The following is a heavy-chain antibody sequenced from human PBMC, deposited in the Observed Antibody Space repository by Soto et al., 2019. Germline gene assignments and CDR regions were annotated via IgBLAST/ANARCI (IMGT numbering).Heavy chain of an antibody. D-gene: IGHD3-10*01. CDR3: ARGVGSGSYYNQYNWFDP. J-gene: IGHJ5*02. CDR2: INVYNGNT. V-gene: IGHV1-18*01. CDR1: GYTFTSYG. Sequence: QVQLVQSGGEVKKPGASVKVSCKASGYTFTSYGISWVRQAPGQGLECMGWINVYNGNTKYAQKVQGRVTMTTDTSTSTAYMELRSLRSDDTAVYYCARGVGSGSYYNQYNWFDPWGQGTLVTVSS.